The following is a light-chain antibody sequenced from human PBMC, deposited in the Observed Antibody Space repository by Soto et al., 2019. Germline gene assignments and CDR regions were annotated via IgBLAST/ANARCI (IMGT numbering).Light chain of an antibody. J-gene: IGKJ1*01. V-gene: IGKV3-20*01. Sequence: EIVLTQSPGTLSLSPGERATLSCRASQSVSSNYLAWYLQKPGQAPILLIYGASTRATGIPGRISGSGSGTDFTLTISRLEPEDFAVYYCQQYGSSPGTFGQWTKVDIK. CDR3: QQYGSSPGT. CDR1: QSVSSNY. CDR2: GAS.